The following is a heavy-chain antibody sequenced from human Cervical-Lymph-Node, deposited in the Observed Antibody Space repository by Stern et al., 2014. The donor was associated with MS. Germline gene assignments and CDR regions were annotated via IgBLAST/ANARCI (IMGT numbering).Heavy chain of an antibody. J-gene: IGHJ4*02. Sequence: QLQLQESGPGLVKPSETLSLTCTVSGGSVSNYYWTWIRQPPGKRLEWIGYVYGGGSTNYNPSLKSRVTLSLDTSKNQFSVKLRSIIAADTAVYYCARMGYSYGNYGGLDYWGQGTLVTVSS. CDR2: VYGGGST. D-gene: IGHD5-18*01. CDR1: GGSVSNYY. V-gene: IGHV4-59*02. CDR3: ARMGYSYGNYGGLDY.